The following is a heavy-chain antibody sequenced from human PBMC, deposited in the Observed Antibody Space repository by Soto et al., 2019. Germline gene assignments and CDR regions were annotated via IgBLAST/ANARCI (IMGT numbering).Heavy chain of an antibody. Sequence: ASVKVSCKASGGTFSNYVVNWVRQAPGQGLEWMGRIIPISGAANYAQKFQGRVTITADKSTSTSYMELSGLRSEDTAVYYCARDMTRTVVPYFDFWGQGILVTVSS. D-gene: IGHD1-7*01. J-gene: IGHJ4*02. V-gene: IGHV1-69*06. CDR2: IIPISGAA. CDR1: GGTFSNYV. CDR3: ARDMTRTVVPYFDF.